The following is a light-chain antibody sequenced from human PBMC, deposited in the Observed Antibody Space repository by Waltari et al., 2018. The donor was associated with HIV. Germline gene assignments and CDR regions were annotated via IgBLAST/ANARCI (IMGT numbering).Light chain of an antibody. CDR1: QSISSS. CDR3: QQYNNWPPFT. CDR2: GAS. V-gene: IGKV3-15*01. J-gene: IGKJ3*01. Sequence: EIVMTQSPDTLSVSPGARATLSCRASQSISSSLAWYQQNPGQAPRLLIYGASTRATGIPARFSGSGSGTEFTLSISGLQSEDFAVYYCQQYNNWPPFTFGPGTKVDIK.